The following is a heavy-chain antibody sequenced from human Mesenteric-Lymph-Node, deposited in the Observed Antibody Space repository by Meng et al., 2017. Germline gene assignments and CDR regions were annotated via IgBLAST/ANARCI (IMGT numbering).Heavy chain of an antibody. J-gene: IGHJ4*02. CDR3: GRGMAVVVGVIDF. D-gene: IGHD2-15*01. CDR1: GYTFTNYA. V-gene: IGHV7-4-1*02. Sequence: QVAMVQVGSDLKIPGATMKVTCKASGYTFTNYALNWVRQAPGQGLEWMGWINTNTGNPTYAQGFTGRFVFSVDTSVSTAYLQISSLKAEDTALYYCGRGMAVVVGVIDFWGQGTLVTVSS. CDR2: INTNTGNP.